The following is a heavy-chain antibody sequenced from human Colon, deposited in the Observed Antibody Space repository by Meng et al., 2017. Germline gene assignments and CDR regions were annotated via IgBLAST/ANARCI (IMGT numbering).Heavy chain of an antibody. Sequence: SETLSLTCTVSGGSISSGSYYWSWIRQPAGKGLEWIGRIYTSGSTNYNPSLKSRVTISVDTSKNQFSLKLSSVTAADTAVYYCARTPGYGDYGGLDFFDYWGQGTLVTVSS. CDR2: IYTSGST. CDR1: GGSISSGSYY. J-gene: IGHJ4*02. D-gene: IGHD4-17*01. CDR3: ARTPGYGDYGGLDFFDY. V-gene: IGHV4-61*02.